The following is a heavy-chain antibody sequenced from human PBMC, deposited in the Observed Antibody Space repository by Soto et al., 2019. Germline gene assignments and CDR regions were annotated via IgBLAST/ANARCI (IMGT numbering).Heavy chain of an antibody. V-gene: IGHV4-34*01. Sequence: SETLSLTCAVYGGSFSGYYWSWIRQPPGKGLEWIGEINHSGSTNYNPSLKSRVTISVDTSKNQFSLKLSSVTAAETAVYYCARGRGGLLGGNYYYYYMDVWGKGTTVTVSS. CDR1: GGSFSGYY. D-gene: IGHD3-10*01. J-gene: IGHJ6*03. CDR2: INHSGST. CDR3: ARGRGGLLGGNYYYYYMDV.